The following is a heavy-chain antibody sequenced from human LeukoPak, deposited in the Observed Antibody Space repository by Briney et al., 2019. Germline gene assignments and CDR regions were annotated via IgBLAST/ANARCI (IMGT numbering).Heavy chain of an antibody. CDR1: GFTFSDFA. V-gene: IGHV3-23*03. CDR3: AKQEGALIQNWCFDH. D-gene: IGHD1-26*01. J-gene: IGHJ4*02. Sequence: GGSLRLSCGASGFTFSDFAMSWVRLAPGKGLEWVSSIEKDASRAYYADSVRGRFTVSRDNSKNTLYLQMSSLRVEDAALYYCAKQEGALIQNWCFDHWGLGTLVTVSS. CDR2: IEKDASRA.